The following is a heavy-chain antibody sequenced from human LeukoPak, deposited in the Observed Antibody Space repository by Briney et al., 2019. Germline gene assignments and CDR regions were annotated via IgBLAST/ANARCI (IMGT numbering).Heavy chain of an antibody. V-gene: IGHV4-39*07. CDR2: IYYSGST. D-gene: IGHD3-10*01. Sequence: SETLSLTCTVSGGSISSTSYYWGWIRQPPGKGLEWIGSIYYSGSTYYNPSLKSRVTISVDTSKNQFSLKLSSVTAADTAVYYCARLPLPPQDLWFGELLGPAYYYYGMDVWGQGTTVTVSS. CDR1: GGSISSTSYY. CDR3: ARLPLPPQDLWFGELLGPAYYYYGMDV. J-gene: IGHJ6*02.